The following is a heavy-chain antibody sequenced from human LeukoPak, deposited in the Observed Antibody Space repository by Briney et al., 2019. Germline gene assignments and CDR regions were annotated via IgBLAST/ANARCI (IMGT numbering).Heavy chain of an antibody. D-gene: IGHD5-24*01. CDR1: GFTFSSYA. CDR3: ASTIEMATLYFQH. V-gene: IGHV3-64*01. CDR2: ISSNGGST. Sequence: GGSLRLSCAASGFTFSSYAMHWVRQAPGKGLEYVSAISSNGGSTYYANSVKGRFTISRDNSKNTLYLQMGSLRAEDMAVYYCASTIEMATLYFQHWGQGTLVTVSS. J-gene: IGHJ1*01.